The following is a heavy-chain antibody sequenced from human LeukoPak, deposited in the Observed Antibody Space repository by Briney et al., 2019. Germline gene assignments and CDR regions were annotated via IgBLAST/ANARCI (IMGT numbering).Heavy chain of an antibody. J-gene: IGHJ4*02. Sequence: SETLSLTCAVYGGSFSGYYWSRIRQPPGKGLEWIGEINHSGSTNYNPSLKSRVTISVDTSKNQFSLKLSSVTAADTAVYYCARGRYDILTGYYGSAYFDYWGQGTLVTVSS. CDR3: ARGRYDILTGYYGSAYFDY. CDR1: GGSFSGYY. V-gene: IGHV4-34*01. D-gene: IGHD3-9*01. CDR2: INHSGST.